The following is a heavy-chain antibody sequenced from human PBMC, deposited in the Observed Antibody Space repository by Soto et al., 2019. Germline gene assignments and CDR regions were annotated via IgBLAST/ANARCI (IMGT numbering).Heavy chain of an antibody. J-gene: IGHJ6*03. CDR3: ARNYGSGSYRVDYMDV. V-gene: IGHV1-18*01. CDR1: GYTFTSYG. CDR2: ISAYNGNT. D-gene: IGHD3-10*01. Sequence: GASVKVSCKASGYTFTSYGISWVRQAPGQGLEWMGWISAYNGNTNYAQKLQGRVTMTTDTSTSTAYMELRILRSDDTAVYYCARNYGSGSYRVDYMDVWGKGTTVTVSS.